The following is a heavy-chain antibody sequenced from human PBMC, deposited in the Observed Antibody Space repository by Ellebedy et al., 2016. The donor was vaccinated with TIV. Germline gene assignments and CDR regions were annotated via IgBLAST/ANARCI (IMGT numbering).Heavy chain of an antibody. CDR3: ARIRGYCLDY. CDR1: GGSISSYY. CDR2: ISYSGST. D-gene: IGHD5-18*01. J-gene: IGHJ4*02. Sequence: MPSETLSLTCTVSGGSISSYYWSWIRQPPGKGLEWIGYISYSGSTNYNPSLKSRVIISIDTSKNQFSLKLRSVTAADTAMYYCARIRGYCLDYWGQGTLVTVSA. V-gene: IGHV4-59*01.